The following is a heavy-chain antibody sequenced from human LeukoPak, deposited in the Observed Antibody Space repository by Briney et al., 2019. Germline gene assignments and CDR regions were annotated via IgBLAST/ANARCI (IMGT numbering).Heavy chain of an antibody. J-gene: IGHJ4*02. CDR1: GYSFTSFG. Sequence: GASVKVSCKASGYSFTSFGISWVRQAPGQGLEWMGWISAFNGNTNYAQNLQGRVTMTTDTSTSTAYMELRSLTSDDTVVYYCAREGQWLAIGLDFWGQGTLVTVSS. D-gene: IGHD6-19*01. CDR2: ISAFNGNT. CDR3: AREGQWLAIGLDF. V-gene: IGHV1-18*01.